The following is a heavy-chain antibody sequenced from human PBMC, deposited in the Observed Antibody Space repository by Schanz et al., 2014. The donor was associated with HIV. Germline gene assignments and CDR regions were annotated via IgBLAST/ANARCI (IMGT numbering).Heavy chain of an antibody. CDR1: GYTFTDNY. V-gene: IGHV1-18*04. Sequence: QVQLVQSEAEVKKPGASVKVSCKASGYTFTDNYMHWVRQAPGQGLEWMGWISAYNGNTDYAQNLQDRGTMTADTFTSTAYMELRSLTSDDTAVYYCARGSCSGGTCYSGDHWGQGTLVTVSA. CDR3: ARGSCSGGTCYSGDH. J-gene: IGHJ4*02. CDR2: ISAYNGNT. D-gene: IGHD2-15*01.